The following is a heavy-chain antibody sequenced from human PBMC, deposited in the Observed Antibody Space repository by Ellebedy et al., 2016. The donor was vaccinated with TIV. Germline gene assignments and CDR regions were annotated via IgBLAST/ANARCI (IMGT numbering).Heavy chain of an antibody. D-gene: IGHD6-13*01. CDR3: AAYSGSWYGGGDDY. J-gene: IGHJ4*02. CDR1: GYTFTSYD. V-gene: IGHV1-8*01. CDR2: VTPNSGYT. Sequence: AASVKVSCKASGYTFTSYDINWVRQAAGQGLEWMGWVTPNSGYTGYAQKFQGRVTMTRDASISTAYMELSSLRSEDTAMYCCAAYSGSWYGGGDDYWGQGTLVTVSS.